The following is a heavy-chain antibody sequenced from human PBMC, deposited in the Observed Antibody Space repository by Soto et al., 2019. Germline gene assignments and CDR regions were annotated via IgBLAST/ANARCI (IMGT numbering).Heavy chain of an antibody. CDR1: GYTFTSSG. D-gene: IGHD3-22*01. CDR2: IIANNGTA. J-gene: IGHJ4*02. V-gene: IGHV1-18*01. Sequence: ASGKVSCKASGYTFTSSGISWVRQAPGQGPEWMGGIIANNGTANYAQKLQGRVTITADESTRTTYMELSSLRSDDTAVYYCAREAEYDSSGYYFFYWGQGTLVTVSS. CDR3: AREAEYDSSGYYFFY.